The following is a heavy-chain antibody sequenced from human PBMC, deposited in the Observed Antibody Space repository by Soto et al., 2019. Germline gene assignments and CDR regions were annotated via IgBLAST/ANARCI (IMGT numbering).Heavy chain of an antibody. V-gene: IGHV3-53*04. D-gene: IGHD6-13*01. J-gene: IGHJ6*03. Sequence: GGSLRLSCAASGFTVSSNYMSWVRQAPGKGLEWVSVIYGGSSTYYADSVKGRFTISRHNSKNTLYLQMSSLRREDTAVYYCARILYSNTFYYYYMDVWGKGTTVTVSS. CDR1: GFTVSSNY. CDR3: ARILYSNTFYYYYMDV. CDR2: IYGGSST.